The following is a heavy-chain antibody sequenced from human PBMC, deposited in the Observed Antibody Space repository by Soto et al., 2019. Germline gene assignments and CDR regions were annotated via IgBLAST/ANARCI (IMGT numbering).Heavy chain of an antibody. CDR1: GGSISSGGYY. CDR2: IYYSGST. D-gene: IGHD3-22*01. CDR3: ARGNGSGYLFDY. Sequence: SETLSLTCTVSGGSISSGGYYWSWIRQHPGKGLEWIGYIYYSGSTYYNPSLKSRVTISVDTSKNQFSLKLSSVTAADTAVYYCARGNGSGYLFDYWGQGTLVTGSS. V-gene: IGHV4-31*03. J-gene: IGHJ4*02.